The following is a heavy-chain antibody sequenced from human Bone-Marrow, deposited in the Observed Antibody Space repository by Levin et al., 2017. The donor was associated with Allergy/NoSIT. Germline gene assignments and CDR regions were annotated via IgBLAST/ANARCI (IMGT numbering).Heavy chain of an antibody. CDR3: AKSRYPGVAAAADY. CDR2: INDSGESS. V-gene: IGHV3-23*01. D-gene: IGHD6-13*01. J-gene: IGHJ4*02. CDR1: GFLFSRSA. Sequence: LPLTCAASGFLFSRSAMCWVRPAPGEGLEWVSGINDSGESSYFAASVKGRFTISRDNTKNELYLQLNSLTAEDTAVYYCAKSRYPGVAAAADYWGQGTLVTVSS.